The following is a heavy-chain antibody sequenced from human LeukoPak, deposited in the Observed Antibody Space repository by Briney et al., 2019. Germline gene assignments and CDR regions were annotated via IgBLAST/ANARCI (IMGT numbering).Heavy chain of an antibody. V-gene: IGHV4-59*01. D-gene: IGHD3-9*01. CDR3: ARGTYDILTGDYNLLFDY. CDR2: IYYSGST. CDR1: GGSISSYY. Sequence: PSETLSLTCTVSGGSISSYYWSWIRQPPGKGLEWIGYIYYSGSTNYNPSLKSRVTISVDTSKNQFSLKLSSVTAADTAVYYCARGTYDILTGDYNLLFDYWGQGTLVTVSS. J-gene: IGHJ4*02.